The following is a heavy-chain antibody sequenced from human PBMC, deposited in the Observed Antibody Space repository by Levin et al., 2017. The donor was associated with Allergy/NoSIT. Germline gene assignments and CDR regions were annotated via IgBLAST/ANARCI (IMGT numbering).Heavy chain of an antibody. V-gene: IGHV4-59*01. Sequence: ESLKISCSVSGASIRSYYWSWIRQPPGKGLEYIGYIHFSGSTNYNPSLKSRVTISVDTSKKQFSLKLTSVTAADTAVYYCARGGVLGYCSSTNCYTGLDYWGQGTLVTVSS. CDR1: GASIRSYY. J-gene: IGHJ4*02. CDR3: ARGGVLGYCSSTNCYTGLDY. CDR2: IHFSGST. D-gene: IGHD2-2*02.